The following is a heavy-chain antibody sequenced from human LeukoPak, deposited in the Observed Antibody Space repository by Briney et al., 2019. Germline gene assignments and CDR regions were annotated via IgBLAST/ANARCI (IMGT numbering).Heavy chain of an antibody. D-gene: IGHD2/OR15-2a*01. J-gene: IGHJ5*02. V-gene: IGHV1-2*02. Sequence: ASVKVSFKASGYTFTGDQIYWLRQAPGQGVEWVGWIKPSSGDTLYEQKFQGRVTMTRDKSISSAYMELSSLRSDDTAVYYCARKSAGFLTAWGQGTLVTVSS. CDR1: GYTFTGDQ. CDR2: IKPSSGDT. CDR3: ARKSAGFLTA.